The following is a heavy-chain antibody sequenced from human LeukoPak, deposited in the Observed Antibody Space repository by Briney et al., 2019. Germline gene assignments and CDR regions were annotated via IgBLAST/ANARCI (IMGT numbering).Heavy chain of an antibody. CDR1: GFIFTNYF. V-gene: IGHV3-7*03. D-gene: IGHD6-19*01. J-gene: IGHJ5*02. CDR3: ARWTVAGPRWFDP. CDR2: IKHDGSEK. Sequence: PGGSLRLSCAASGFIFTNYFMSWVRQAPGKGLEWVASIKHDGSEKYYVDSVRGRFTISRDNTMNSLYLQMSSLRAEDTAVYYCARWTVAGPRWFDPWGQGTLVTVSP.